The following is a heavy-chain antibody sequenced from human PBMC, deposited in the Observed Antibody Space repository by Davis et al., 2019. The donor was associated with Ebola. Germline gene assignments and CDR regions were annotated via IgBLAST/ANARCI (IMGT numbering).Heavy chain of an antibody. D-gene: IGHD2-8*02. J-gene: IGHJ6*02. V-gene: IGHV4-34*01. CDR2: INHSGST. Sequence: SETLSLTCAVYGGSFSGYYWSWIRQPPGKGLEWIGEINHSGSTNYNPSLKSRVTISVDTSKNQFSLKLSSVTAADTAVYYCARGGDCTGGVCYPRYNYYGMDVWGQGTTVTVSS. CDR1: GGSFSGYY. CDR3: ARGGDCTGGVCYPRYNYYGMDV.